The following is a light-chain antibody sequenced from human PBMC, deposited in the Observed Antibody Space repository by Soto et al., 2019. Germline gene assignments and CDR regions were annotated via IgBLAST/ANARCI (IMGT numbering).Light chain of an antibody. J-gene: IGLJ2*01. CDR1: SSNIGSYS. Sequence: QSVLTQPPSASGTPGQRVTISCSGSSSNIGSYSVNWYQQLPGTAPKLLIYSHDQRPSGVPDRFSGSKSGTSASLAISGLQSEDEADYYCAAWDDSLNGVVFGGGTKLTVL. V-gene: IGLV1-44*01. CDR3: AAWDDSLNGVV. CDR2: SHD.